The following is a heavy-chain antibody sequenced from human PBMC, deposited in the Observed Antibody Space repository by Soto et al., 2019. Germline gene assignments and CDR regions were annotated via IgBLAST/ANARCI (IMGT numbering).Heavy chain of an antibody. Sequence: SEPLSLTCTVSGGSISSYYWSWIRQPPGKGLEWIGYIYYSGSTNYNPSLKSRVTISVDTSKNQFSLKLSSVTAADTAVYYCARVDIVATRSRELAEYFQHWGQGTLVTVSS. V-gene: IGHV4-59*01. D-gene: IGHD5-12*01. J-gene: IGHJ1*01. CDR1: GGSISSYY. CDR2: IYYSGST. CDR3: ARVDIVATRSRELAEYFQH.